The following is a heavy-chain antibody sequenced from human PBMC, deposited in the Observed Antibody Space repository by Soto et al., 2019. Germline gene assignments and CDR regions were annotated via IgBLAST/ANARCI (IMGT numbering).Heavy chain of an antibody. D-gene: IGHD2-2*01. CDR2: IIPIFGTA. CDR1: GGTFISYA. Sequence: SVKVSCRASGGTFISYAISWVRQAPGQGLEWMGGIIPIFGTANYAQKFQGRVTITADESTSTAYMELSSLRSEDTAVYYCAREYCSSTSCPSPGHYWGQGTLVSVSS. J-gene: IGHJ4*02. CDR3: AREYCSSTSCPSPGHY. V-gene: IGHV1-69*13.